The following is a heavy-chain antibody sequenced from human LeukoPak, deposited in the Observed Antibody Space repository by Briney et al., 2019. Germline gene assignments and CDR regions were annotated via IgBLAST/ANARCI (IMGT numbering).Heavy chain of an antibody. D-gene: IGHD5-18*01. CDR1: GGSISSGGYS. J-gene: IGHJ4*02. CDR2: TFHSGST. V-gene: IGHV4-30-2*01. Sequence: SETLSLTCAVSGGSISSGGYSWSWIRQPPGKGLEWIGYTFHSGSTKYSPSLKSRVTISVDRPKNQFSLKLSSVTAADTAVYYCARGPLAYNFGEFDYWGQGALVTVSS. CDR3: ARGPLAYNFGEFDY.